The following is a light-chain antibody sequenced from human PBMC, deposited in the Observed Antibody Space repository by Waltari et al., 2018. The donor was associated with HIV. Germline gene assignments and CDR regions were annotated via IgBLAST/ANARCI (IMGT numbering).Light chain of an antibody. CDR2: SAS. V-gene: IGKV3-15*01. Sequence: EMLMTPSPATLSVSPGERATLSCRASQNVDNNFAWYQQKPGQAPRLLIYSASTRANGPPARFSGSGSGTEFTLTISSLQFEDSAVYFCQQYHSWPLTFGGGTRVKIK. CDR3: QQYHSWPLT. CDR1: QNVDNN. J-gene: IGKJ4*01.